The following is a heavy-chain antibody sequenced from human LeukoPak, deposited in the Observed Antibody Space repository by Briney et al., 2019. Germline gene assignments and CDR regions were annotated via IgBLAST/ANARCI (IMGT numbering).Heavy chain of an antibody. CDR2: ISYDGSNK. CDR1: GFTFSSYG. CDR3: ARERDDAFKD. Sequence: PGGSLRLSCAASGFTFSSYGMHWVRQAPGKGLEWVAVISYDGSNKYYADSVKGRFTISRDNSKNTLYLQMNSLRAEDTAVYYCARERDDAFKDWGQGTLVTVSS. V-gene: IGHV3-30*03. D-gene: IGHD2-2*01. J-gene: IGHJ4*02.